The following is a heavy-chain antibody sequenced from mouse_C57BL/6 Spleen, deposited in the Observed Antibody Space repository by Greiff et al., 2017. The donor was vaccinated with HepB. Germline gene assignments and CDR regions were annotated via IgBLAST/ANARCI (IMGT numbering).Heavy chain of an antibody. CDR3: ARSYGSSRFDY. Sequence: DVKLQESGPGLVKPSQSLSLTCSVTGYSITSGYYWNWIRQFPGNKLEWMGYISYDGSNNYNPSLKNRISITRDTSKNQFFLKLNSVTTEDTATYYCARSYGSSRFDYWGQGTTLTVSS. CDR1: GYSITSGYY. CDR2: ISYDGSN. D-gene: IGHD1-1*01. J-gene: IGHJ2*01. V-gene: IGHV3-6*01.